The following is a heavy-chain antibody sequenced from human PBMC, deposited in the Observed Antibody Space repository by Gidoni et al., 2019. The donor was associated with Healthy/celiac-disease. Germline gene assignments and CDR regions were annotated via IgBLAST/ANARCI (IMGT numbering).Heavy chain of an antibody. CDR2: IVVGSGNT. Sequence: QMQLVQSGPEGKKPGTSGKVSCKASGFTLTSSAVQWVRQARGQRLEWIGWIVVGSGNTNSAQKFQERVTIIRDMSTSTAYMELSSLRSEDTAVYYCASDLKYCSSTSCYSSLYYYYGMDVWGQGTTVTVSS. J-gene: IGHJ6*02. V-gene: IGHV1-58*01. D-gene: IGHD2-2*02. CDR1: GFTLTSSA. CDR3: ASDLKYCSSTSCYSSLYYYYGMDV.